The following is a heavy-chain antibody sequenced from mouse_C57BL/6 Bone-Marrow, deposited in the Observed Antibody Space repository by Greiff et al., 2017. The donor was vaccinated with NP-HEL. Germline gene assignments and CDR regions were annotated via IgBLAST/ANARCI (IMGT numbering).Heavy chain of an antibody. V-gene: IGHV14-4*01. CDR3: TPFMVTTGFAY. CDR1: GFNIKDDY. J-gene: IGHJ3*01. D-gene: IGHD2-2*01. CDR2: IDPENGDT. Sequence: EVQLQQSGAELVRPGASVKLSCTASGFNIKDDYMHWVKQRPEQGLEWIGWIDPENGDTEYASKFQGKATITADTSSNTAYLQLSSLTSEDTAVYYCTPFMVTTGFAYWGQGTLVTVSA.